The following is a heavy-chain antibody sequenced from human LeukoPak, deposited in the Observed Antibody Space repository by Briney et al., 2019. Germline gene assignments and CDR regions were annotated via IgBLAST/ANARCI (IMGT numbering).Heavy chain of an antibody. D-gene: IGHD5-24*01. CDR3: AKAPTRGGDGYNYGDY. V-gene: IGHV3-23*01. CDR2: ISGSGGST. Sequence: GGSLRLSCAASGFTFSSYAMSWVRQAPGKGLEWVSAISGSGGSTYYADSVKGRFTISRDNSKNTLYLQMNSLRAEDTVVYYCAKAPTRGGDGYNYGDYWGQGTLVTVSS. J-gene: IGHJ4*02. CDR1: GFTFSSYA.